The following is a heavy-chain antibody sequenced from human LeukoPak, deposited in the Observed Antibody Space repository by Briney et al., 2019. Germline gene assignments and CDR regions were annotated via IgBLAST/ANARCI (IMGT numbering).Heavy chain of an antibody. Sequence: SETLSLTCTVSGGSISSGDYYWSWIRQPPGKGLEWIGYIYYSGSTYYNPSLKSRVTISVDTSKNQFSLKLSSVTAADTAVYYCARAGSLRQWLVRAKYFQHWGQGTLVTVSS. D-gene: IGHD6-19*01. J-gene: IGHJ1*01. CDR3: ARAGSLRQWLVRAKYFQH. V-gene: IGHV4-30-4*08. CDR2: IYYSGST. CDR1: GGSISSGDYY.